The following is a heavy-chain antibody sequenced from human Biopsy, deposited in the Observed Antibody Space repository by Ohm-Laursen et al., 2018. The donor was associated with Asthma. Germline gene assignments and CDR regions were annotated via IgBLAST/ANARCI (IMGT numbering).Heavy chain of an antibody. CDR1: GFSFSNFA. CDR3: VRDGTDDAFDI. D-gene: IGHD1-1*01. J-gene: IGHJ3*02. V-gene: IGHV3-30*01. Sequence: SLRLSCATSGFSFSNFAIHWVRQAPGKGLEWVGVISKDASTQDYADSVKGRFTMARDNSKNTLDLQMNSLREEDTAVYYCVRDGTDDAFDIWGQGAVVSVSS. CDR2: ISKDASTQ.